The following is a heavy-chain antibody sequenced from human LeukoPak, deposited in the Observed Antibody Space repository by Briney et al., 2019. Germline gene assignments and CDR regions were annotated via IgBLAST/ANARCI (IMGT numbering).Heavy chain of an antibody. V-gene: IGHV3-21*01. CDR3: ARDKNYYDSSGYYPDAFDI. J-gene: IGHJ3*02. D-gene: IGHD3-22*01. CDR1: GFTFSSYS. CDR2: ISSSSSYI. Sequence: GGSLRLSCAASGFTFSSYSMNWVRQAPGKGLEWVSSISSSSSYIYYADSVKGRFTISRDNAKNSLYLQMNSLRAEDTAVYYCARDKNYYDSSGYYPDAFDIWGQGTMVTVSS.